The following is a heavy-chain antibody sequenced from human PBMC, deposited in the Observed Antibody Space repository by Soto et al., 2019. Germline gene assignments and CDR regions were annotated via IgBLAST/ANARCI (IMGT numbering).Heavy chain of an antibody. CDR1: GGSISSGGYS. V-gene: IGHV4-30-2*01. J-gene: IGHJ5*02. Sequence: PSETLSLTCAVSGGSISSGGYSWSWIRQPPGKGLEWIGYIYHSGSTYYNPSLKSRVTISVDRSKNQFSLKLSSVTAADTAVYYCARAVPGWFDPWGRGTLVTV. CDR2: IYHSGST. CDR3: ARAVPGWFDP.